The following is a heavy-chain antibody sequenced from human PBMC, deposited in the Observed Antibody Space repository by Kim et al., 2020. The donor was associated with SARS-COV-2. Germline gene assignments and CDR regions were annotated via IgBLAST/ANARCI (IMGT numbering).Heavy chain of an antibody. J-gene: IGHJ6*02. CDR3: ARLGYYYDSSGYYYDYGMDV. CDR2: IYYSGST. Sequence: SETLSLTCTVSGGSISSYYWSWIRQPPGKGLEWIGYIYYSGSTNYNPSLKSRVTLSVDTSKNQFSLKLSSVTAADTAVYYCARLGYYYDSSGYYYDYGMDVWGQGTTVTVSS. CDR1: GGSISSYY. V-gene: IGHV4-59*08. D-gene: IGHD3-22*01.